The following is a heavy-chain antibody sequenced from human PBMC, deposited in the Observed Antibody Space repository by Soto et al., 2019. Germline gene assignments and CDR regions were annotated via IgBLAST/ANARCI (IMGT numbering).Heavy chain of an antibody. V-gene: IGHV1-18*01. D-gene: IGHD1-1*01. J-gene: IGHJ4*02. CDR2: ISAHNGNT. CDR3: ARRRYGDY. CDR1: GYAFTTYG. Sequence: QVHLVQSGAEVKKPGASVKVSCKGSGYAFTTYGITWVRQAPGQGLEWMGWISAHNGNTNYAQKLQGRVTVTRDTSTSTAYMEVRSLRSDDTAVYYCARRRYGDYWGQGALVTVSS.